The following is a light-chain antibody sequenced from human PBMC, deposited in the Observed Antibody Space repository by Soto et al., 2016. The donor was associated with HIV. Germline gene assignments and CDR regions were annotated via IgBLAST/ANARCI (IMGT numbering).Light chain of an antibody. J-gene: IGLJ3*02. CDR2: DDD. CDR3: QVWHSSSDHRV. Sequence: SYELTQPPSVSVAPGQTARITCGGHNIGDRSVHWYQQRPGQAPVLAVYDDDDRPSGIPERFSGSNSGNTAALTISRVEAGDEADYHCQVWHSSSDHRVFGGGTKLTVL. V-gene: IGLV3-21*02. CDR1: NIGDRS.